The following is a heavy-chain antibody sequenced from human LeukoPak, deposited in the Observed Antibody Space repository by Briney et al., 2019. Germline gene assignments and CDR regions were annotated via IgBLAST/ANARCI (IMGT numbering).Heavy chain of an antibody. Sequence: SETLSLTCPVSGGSISSGSYYWSWIRQPAGKELEWIGRIYTSGSTNYNPSLTSRVTISVDTSKNQFSLKLSSVIAADTAVYYCASNVDTTLVGLYWYFDLWGRSTLVTVSS. V-gene: IGHV4-61*02. D-gene: IGHD5-18*01. J-gene: IGHJ2*01. CDR3: ASNVDTTLVGLYWYFDL. CDR2: IYTSGST. CDR1: GGSISSGSYY.